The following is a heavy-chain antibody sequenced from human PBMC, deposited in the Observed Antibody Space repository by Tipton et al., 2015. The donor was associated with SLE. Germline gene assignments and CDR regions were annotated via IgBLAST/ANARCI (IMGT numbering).Heavy chain of an antibody. CDR2: INDSGSA. J-gene: IGHJ4*02. CDR3: AREGGALRSAYPTNFDY. CDR1: GGSFSGYY. D-gene: IGHD3-3*01. Sequence: TLSLTCAVYGGSFSGYYWTWIRQSPGKGLEWIGEINDSGSANYNPSLKSRVSMSVDTSENQVSLRLSSATAADTAVYYCAREGGALRSAYPTNFDYWGQGTLVTVSS. V-gene: IGHV4-34*01.